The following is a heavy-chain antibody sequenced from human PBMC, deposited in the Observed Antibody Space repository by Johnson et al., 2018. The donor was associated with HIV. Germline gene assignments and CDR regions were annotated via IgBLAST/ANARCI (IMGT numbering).Heavy chain of an antibody. CDR1: GFTFSSYG. J-gene: IGHJ3*02. D-gene: IGHD6-19*01. V-gene: IGHV3-20*04. CDR3: ARKGERGIAVAEDAFDI. CDR2: INWNGGST. Sequence: VQLVESGGGVVQPGGSLRLSCAESGFTFSSYGMHWVRQAPGKGLEWVSGINWNGGSTGYADSVTGRFTISRDNAKNSLYLQMNSLRAEDTALYYCARKGERGIAVAEDAFDIWGQGTMVTVSS.